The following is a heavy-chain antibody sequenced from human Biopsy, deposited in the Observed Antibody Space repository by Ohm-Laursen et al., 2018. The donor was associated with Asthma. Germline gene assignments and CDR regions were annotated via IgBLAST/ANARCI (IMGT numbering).Heavy chain of an antibody. CDR2: ISYGGKT. Sequence: TLSLTCAVSGGSMTPTSHYWDWIRKAPGKGLEWIGYISYGGKTSYNPSLKNRVTISRNTSKNQFSLRMTSVTAADTAVYFCARRITIFGVVQKDHGMDAWGQGTTVIVSS. J-gene: IGHJ6*02. CDR3: ARRITIFGVVQKDHGMDA. V-gene: IGHV4-39*01. D-gene: IGHD3-3*01. CDR1: GGSMTPTSHY.